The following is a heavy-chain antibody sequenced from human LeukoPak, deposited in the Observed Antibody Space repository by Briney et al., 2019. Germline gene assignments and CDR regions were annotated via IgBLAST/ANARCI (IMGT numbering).Heavy chain of an antibody. J-gene: IGHJ4*02. V-gene: IGHV3-30*02. D-gene: IGHD3-22*01. CDR3: TKDSSVYYYDSRNFDY. CDR1: GFTFSSYG. Sequence: PGGSLRLSCAASGFTFSSYGMHWVRQAPGKGLEWVAFIRYDGSNKYYGDSVKGRFTISRDNSKNTLYLQMNSLRAEDTAVYYCTKDSSVYYYDSRNFDYWGQGTLVTVSS. CDR2: IRYDGSNK.